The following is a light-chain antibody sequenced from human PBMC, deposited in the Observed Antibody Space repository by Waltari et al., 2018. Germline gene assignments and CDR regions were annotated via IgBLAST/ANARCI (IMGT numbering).Light chain of an antibody. V-gene: IGKV3-20*01. CDR2: AAS. Sequence: EIVLTQSPGTLSLSPRVRVTLSCSASQYIPGSWMTWYHQKPGQAPRLLIYAASSRPPGVPDRFSGSGSGTDFTLTISRLEPEDSAVYYCQQYDGSVVTFGGGTKVEIK. CDR3: QQYDGSVVT. J-gene: IGKJ4*01. CDR1: QYIPGSW.